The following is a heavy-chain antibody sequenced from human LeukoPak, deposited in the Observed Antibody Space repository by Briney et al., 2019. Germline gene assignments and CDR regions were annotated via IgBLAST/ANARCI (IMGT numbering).Heavy chain of an antibody. J-gene: IGHJ5*02. CDR1: GFTFSSYS. Sequence: GGSLRLSCAASGFTFSSYSMNWVRQALGKGLEWVSSISSSSSYIYYADSVKGRFTISGDNAKNSLYLQMNSLRAEDTAVYYCARGDSSSWYDWFDPWGQGTLVTVSS. D-gene: IGHD6-13*01. CDR3: ARGDSSSWYDWFDP. CDR2: ISSSSSYI. V-gene: IGHV3-21*01.